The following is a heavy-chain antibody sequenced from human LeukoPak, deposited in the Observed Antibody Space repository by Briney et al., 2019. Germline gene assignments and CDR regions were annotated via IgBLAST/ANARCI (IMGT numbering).Heavy chain of an antibody. J-gene: IGHJ3*02. CDR3: ARRGYYGSGSLEPFDI. CDR2: IIPIFGTA. V-gene: IGHV1-69*06. CDR1: GGTFSSYA. D-gene: IGHD3-10*01. Sequence: SVKVSCKASGGTFSSYAISWVRQAPGQGLEWMGGIIPIFGTANYAQKFQGRVTITADKSTSTAYMELSSLRSEDTAVYYCARRGYYGSGSLEPFDIWGQGTMVTVSS.